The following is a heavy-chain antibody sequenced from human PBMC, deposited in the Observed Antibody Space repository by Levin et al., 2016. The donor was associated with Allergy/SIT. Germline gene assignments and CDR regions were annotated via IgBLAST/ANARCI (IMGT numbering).Heavy chain of an antibody. J-gene: IGHJ4*02. D-gene: IGHD1-26*01. Sequence: SETLSLTCTVSGGSISSSSYYWGWIRQPPGKGLEWIGSIYYSGSTYYNPSLKSRVTISVDTSKNQFSLKLSSVTAADTAVYYCARHRGSYYADYWGQGTLVTVSS. CDR2: IYYSGST. V-gene: IGHV4-39*01. CDR1: GGSISSSSYY. CDR3: ARHRGSYYADY.